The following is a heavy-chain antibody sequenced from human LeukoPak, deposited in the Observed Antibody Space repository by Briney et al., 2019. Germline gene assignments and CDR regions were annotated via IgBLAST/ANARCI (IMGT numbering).Heavy chain of an antibody. CDR2: ISRSGSTK. D-gene: IGHD2-15*01. CDR3: ARVLRYCSGGNCYSGGLGYMDV. J-gene: IGHJ6*03. CDR1: GFTFSSYA. Sequence: PGGSLRLSCAASGFTFSSYAMHWVRQAPGKGLEWVSSISRSGSTKYYADSVKGRFTISRDNAKNSLFLQMNSLTAEDTAVYYCARVLRYCSGGNCYSGGLGYMDVWGKGTTVTISS. V-gene: IGHV3-48*04.